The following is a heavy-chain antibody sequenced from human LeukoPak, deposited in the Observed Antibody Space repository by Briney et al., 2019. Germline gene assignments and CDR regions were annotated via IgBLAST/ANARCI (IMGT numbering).Heavy chain of an antibody. CDR2: ISSSSSYI. CDR3: ASWLRWQSYDYYGMDV. CDR1: GFTFSSYS. V-gene: IGHV3-21*01. D-gene: IGHD5-24*01. Sequence: PGGSLRLSCAASGFTFSSYSMNWVRQAPGKGLEWVSSISSSSSYIYYADSVKGRFTISRDNAKNSLYLQMNSLRAEDTAVYYCASWLRWQSYDYYGMDVWGQGTTVTVSS. J-gene: IGHJ6*02.